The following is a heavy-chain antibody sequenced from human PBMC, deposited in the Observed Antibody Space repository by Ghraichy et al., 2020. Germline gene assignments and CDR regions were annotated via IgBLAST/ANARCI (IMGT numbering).Heavy chain of an antibody. J-gene: IGHJ6*02. CDR3: ARDRQPSKWIGLDV. CDR2: IKHDGSEK. Sequence: LSLTCAASGFTFSNNSMSWVRQAPGKGLEWVANIKHDGSEKFHLDSVKGRFPISRDNAKNSVYLQMNSLRVEDTAVYYCARDRQPSKWIGLDVWGQGTTDTVSS. V-gene: IGHV3-7*01. D-gene: IGHD2-2*03. CDR1: GFTFSNNS.